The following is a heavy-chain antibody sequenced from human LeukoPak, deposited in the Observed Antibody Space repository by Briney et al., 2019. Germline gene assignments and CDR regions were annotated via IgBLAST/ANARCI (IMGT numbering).Heavy chain of an antibody. CDR3: ARGIRYGNDY. V-gene: IGHV4-59*01. D-gene: IGHD6-13*01. J-gene: IGHJ4*02. CDR1: GGSIINYY. CDR2: IYDSGGT. Sequence: SETLTLTCNVSGGSIINYYWTWVRQPPGKGLEWIGYIYDSGGTNYNPSLKSWVTISVDTSKNQFSLSLTSVTAADTAVYYCARGIRYGNDYWGQGTPVTVSS.